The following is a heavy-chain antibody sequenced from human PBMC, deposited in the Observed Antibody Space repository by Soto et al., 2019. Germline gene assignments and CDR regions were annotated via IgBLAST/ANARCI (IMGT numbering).Heavy chain of an antibody. V-gene: IGHV1-3*01. CDR3: VRRGITRTNTYYYGLDV. CDR2: INADNGNI. J-gene: IGHJ6*02. CDR1: GYIFTDYA. Sequence: QVHLVQSGAEVRETGASVRISCEASGYIFTDYAIHWVRQAPGQRPEWMGWINADNGNIKSSRPFRDRVTLTIDKSASTAYIDLTSLTSEDTAVYFCVRRGITRTNTYYYGLDVWGQGTAVTVSS. D-gene: IGHD1-20*01.